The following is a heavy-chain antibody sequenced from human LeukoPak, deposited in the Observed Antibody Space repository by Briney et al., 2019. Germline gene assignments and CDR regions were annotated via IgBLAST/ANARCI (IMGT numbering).Heavy chain of an antibody. J-gene: IGHJ2*01. CDR2: IYYSGST. CDR3: ARAINNWYFDL. D-gene: IGHD5-12*01. V-gene: IGHV4-39*07. CDR1: GGSISSSSYY. Sequence: SETLSLTCTVSGGSISSSSYYWGWIRQPPGKGLEWIGSIYYSGSTYYNPSLKSRVTISVDTSKNQFSLKLSSVTAADTAVYYCARAINNWYFDLWGRGALVTVSS.